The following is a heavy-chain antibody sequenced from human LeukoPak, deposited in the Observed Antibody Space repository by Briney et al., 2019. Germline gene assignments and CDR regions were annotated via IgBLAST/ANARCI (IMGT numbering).Heavy chain of an antibody. CDR1: GFTFSSYA. Sequence: AGGSLRLSCAASGFTFSSYAMSWVRQAPGKGLEWVSAISGSGGSTYYADSVKGRFTISRDNSKNTLYLQMNSLRAEDTAVYYCAKVGYYDSSGYYYDYFGYWGQGTLVTVSS. CDR2: ISGSGGST. CDR3: AKVGYYDSSGYYYDYFGY. D-gene: IGHD3-22*01. V-gene: IGHV3-23*01. J-gene: IGHJ4*02.